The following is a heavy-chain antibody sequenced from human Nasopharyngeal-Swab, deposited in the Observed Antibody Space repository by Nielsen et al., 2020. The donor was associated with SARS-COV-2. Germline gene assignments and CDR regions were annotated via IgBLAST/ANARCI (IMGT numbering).Heavy chain of an antibody. V-gene: IGHV1-46*01. J-gene: IGHJ5*02. CDR2: INSSGGST. Sequence: ASVKVFCKASGYTFTSYYMHWVRQAAGQGVEWMGVINSSGGSTSYAQKFQGRVTMTRDTSTSTVYMELSSLRSEDTAVYYCARDIVVVPAAYTYNWFDPWGQGTLVTVSS. CDR1: GYTFTSYY. D-gene: IGHD2-2*01. CDR3: ARDIVVVPAAYTYNWFDP.